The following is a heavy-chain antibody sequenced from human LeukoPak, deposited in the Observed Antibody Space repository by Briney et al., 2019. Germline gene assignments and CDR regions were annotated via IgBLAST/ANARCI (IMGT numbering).Heavy chain of an antibody. CDR3: ARAGAGSSAFLFDS. D-gene: IGHD6-6*01. CDR2: TYYRTKWYD. CDR1: GDSVSSQRAI. V-gene: IGHV6-1*01. J-gene: IGHJ4*02. Sequence: SQTLSLTCAISGDSVSSQRAIWHWVRQSPSGGLEWLGRTYYRTKWYDDCAAFVKGRITINPDTSQNQFSLHLNPVTPEDTGVYYCARAGAGSSAFLFDSWGQGTLVIVSS.